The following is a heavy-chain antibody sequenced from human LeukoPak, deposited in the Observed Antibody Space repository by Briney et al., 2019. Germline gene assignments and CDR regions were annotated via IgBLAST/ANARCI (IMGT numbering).Heavy chain of an antibody. J-gene: IGHJ3*02. CDR1: GFTFSSYT. D-gene: IGHD6-13*01. CDR2: ISYDVSNK. V-gene: IGHV3-30-3*01. CDR3: ARVKSSSRDAFDI. Sequence: PGGSLRLSCSASGFTFSSYTMHWVRQAPGKGLEGGVVISYDVSNKYYADSVKGRFTISRDNSKNTLYLQMNSLRAEDTAVYYCARVKSSSRDAFDIWGQGTMVTASS.